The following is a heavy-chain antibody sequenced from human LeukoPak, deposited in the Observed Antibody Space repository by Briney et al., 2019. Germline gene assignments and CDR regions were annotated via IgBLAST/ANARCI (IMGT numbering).Heavy chain of an antibody. V-gene: IGHV4-59*01. D-gene: IGHD5-18*01. CDR2: IYYSGST. CDR3: ASGYSYGHFDY. Sequence: SETLSLTCTVSGGSISSYYWSWIRQPPGKGLEWIGYIYYSGSTNYNPSLKSRVTVSVDTSKKQFSLKLNSVTAADTAVYYCASGYSYGHFDYWGQGTLVTVSS. J-gene: IGHJ4*02. CDR1: GGSISSYY.